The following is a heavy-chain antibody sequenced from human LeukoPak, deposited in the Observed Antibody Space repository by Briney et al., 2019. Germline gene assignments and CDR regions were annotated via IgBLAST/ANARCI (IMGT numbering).Heavy chain of an antibody. CDR3: ARGGDIVVVPAAFFFDY. D-gene: IGHD2-2*01. V-gene: IGHV4-31*03. CDR1: GGSISSGGYY. CDR2: IYYSGST. Sequence: SETLSLTCTVSGGSISSGGYYWSWIRQHPGKGLEWIGYIYYSGSTYYNPSLKSRVTISVDTSKNQFSLKLSSVTAADTAVYYCARGGDIVVVPAAFFFDYWGQGTLVTVSS. J-gene: IGHJ4*02.